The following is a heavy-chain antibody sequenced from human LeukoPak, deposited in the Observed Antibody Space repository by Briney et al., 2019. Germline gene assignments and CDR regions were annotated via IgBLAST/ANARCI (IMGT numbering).Heavy chain of an antibody. CDR3: AREDSSSWYIPYYYYGMDV. D-gene: IGHD6-13*01. Sequence: ASVKVCCKASGYTFTSYDINWVRQATGQGLEWMGWMNPNSGNTGYAQKFQGRVTMTRNTSISTAYMELSSLRSEDTAVYYCAREDSSSWYIPYYYYGMDVWGQGTTVTVSS. J-gene: IGHJ6*02. CDR2: MNPNSGNT. V-gene: IGHV1-8*01. CDR1: GYTFTSYD.